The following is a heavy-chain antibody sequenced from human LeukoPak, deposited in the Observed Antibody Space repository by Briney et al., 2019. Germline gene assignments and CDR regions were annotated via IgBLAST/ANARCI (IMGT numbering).Heavy chain of an antibody. J-gene: IGHJ5*02. V-gene: IGHV3-11*01. CDR3: ATGGAGLDT. CDR2: INIGGTNT. D-gene: IGHD5-12*01. Sequence: PGGSLRLSCAASGFTFNDYYMSWIRQAPGKGLEWLSYINIGGTNTHYADSVKGRFTISRDNAKKSLYLEMNNLRAEHTAVYYCATGGAGLDTWGQGVLVTVSS. CDR1: GFTFNDYY.